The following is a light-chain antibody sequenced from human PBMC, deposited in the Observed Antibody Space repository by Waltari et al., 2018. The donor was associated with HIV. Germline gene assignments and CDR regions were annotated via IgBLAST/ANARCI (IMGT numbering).Light chain of an antibody. CDR1: SSEVGGYNY. CDR3: SSYTSSSVV. V-gene: IGLV2-14*01. J-gene: IGLJ2*01. CDR2: EVS. Sequence: QSALTQPASVSGSPGQSLTISCTGTSSEVGGYNYVSWYQQHPGKAPKLMIYEVSNRPAGVSKRCSGSKSGTTASLTIAGLQAEDESDYYCSSYTSSSVVFGGGTKLTVL.